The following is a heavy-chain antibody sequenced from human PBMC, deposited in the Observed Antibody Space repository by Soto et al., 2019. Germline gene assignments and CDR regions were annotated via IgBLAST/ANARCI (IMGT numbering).Heavy chain of an antibody. D-gene: IGHD3-22*01. CDR2: IHHSGST. CDR1: GGSISSSNW. J-gene: IGHJ6*02. CDR3: ASPGLDTSGYRGYGMDV. V-gene: IGHV4-4*02. Sequence: ETLSLTCAVSGGSISSSNWWTWVRQPPGKGLEWIGEIHHSGSTNYNPSLKSRLTISVDKSKNQFSLKLSSVTAADTAVYYCASPGLDTSGYRGYGMDVWGQGTTVTVSS.